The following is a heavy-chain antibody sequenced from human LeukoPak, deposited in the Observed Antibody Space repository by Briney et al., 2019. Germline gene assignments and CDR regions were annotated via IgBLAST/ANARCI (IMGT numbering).Heavy chain of an antibody. CDR3: ARHVSTGGIDAFDI. CDR1: GGSISSFY. CDR2: IFYSGST. Sequence: SETLSLTCTVSGGSISSFYWSWIRQPPGKGLEWSGYIFYSGSTNYNPSLKSRVTMSVDTSKSQFSLKLSSVTAADTAVYYCARHVSTGGIDAFDIWGQGTMVTVSS. D-gene: IGHD2-15*01. V-gene: IGHV4-59*08. J-gene: IGHJ3*02.